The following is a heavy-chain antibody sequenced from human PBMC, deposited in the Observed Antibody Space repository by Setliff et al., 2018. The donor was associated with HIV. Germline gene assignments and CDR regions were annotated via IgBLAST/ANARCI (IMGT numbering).Heavy chain of an antibody. Sequence: SETLSLTCTVSGDSVSRSNYYWAWIRQPPGQGLEWIGSIDYNAITYYNPSLKSRVTISVDTSKNQFSLKLSSVTASDTAVYYCAAGLHYYDSTGYPLTFDYWGQGALVTVS. CDR3: AAGLHYYDSTGYPLTFDY. D-gene: IGHD3-22*01. CDR2: IDYNAIT. J-gene: IGHJ4*02. CDR1: GDSVSRSNYY. V-gene: IGHV4-39*01.